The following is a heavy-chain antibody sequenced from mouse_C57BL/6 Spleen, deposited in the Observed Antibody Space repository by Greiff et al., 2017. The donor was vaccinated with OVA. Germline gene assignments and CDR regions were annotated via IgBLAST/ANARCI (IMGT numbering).Heavy chain of an antibody. J-gene: IGHJ4*01. CDR2: IWSGGST. D-gene: IGHD1-1*01. CDR3: ASAFYYGSSLYAMDY. V-gene: IGHV2-2*01. Sequence: VKLQESGPGLVQPSQSLSITCTVSGFSLTSYGVHWVRQSPGKGLEWLGVIWSGGSTDYNAAFISRLSISKDNSKSQVFFKMNSLQADDTAIYYCASAFYYGSSLYAMDYWGQGTSVTVSS. CDR1: GFSLTSYG.